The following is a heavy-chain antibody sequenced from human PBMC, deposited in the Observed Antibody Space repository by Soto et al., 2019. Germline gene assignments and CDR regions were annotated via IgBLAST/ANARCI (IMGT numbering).Heavy chain of an antibody. CDR3: ARDQVFDVLMVYASKGYYYYGMDV. D-gene: IGHD2-8*01. CDR1: GFTFSSYA. Sequence: GGSLRLSCAASGFTFSSYAMHWVRQAPGKGLEWVAVISYDGSNKYYADSVKGRFTISRDNSKNTLYLQMNSLRAEDTAVYYCARDQVFDVLMVYASKGYYYYGMDVWGQGTTVTVSS. CDR2: ISYDGSNK. J-gene: IGHJ6*02. V-gene: IGHV3-30-3*01.